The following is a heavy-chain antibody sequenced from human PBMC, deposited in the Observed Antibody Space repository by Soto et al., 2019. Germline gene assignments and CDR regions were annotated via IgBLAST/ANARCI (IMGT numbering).Heavy chain of an antibody. CDR1: GYTFTGYY. CDR2: INPNSGGT. CDR3: ARVPRARIAAAGTGYYYYGMDV. J-gene: IGHJ6*02. Sequence: ASVKVSCKASGYTFTGYYMHWVRQAPGQGLEWMGWINPNSGGTNYAQKFRGWVTMTRDTSISTAYMELSRLRSDDTAVYYCARVPRARIAAAGTGYYYYGMDVWGQGTTVTVSS. V-gene: IGHV1-2*04. D-gene: IGHD6-13*01.